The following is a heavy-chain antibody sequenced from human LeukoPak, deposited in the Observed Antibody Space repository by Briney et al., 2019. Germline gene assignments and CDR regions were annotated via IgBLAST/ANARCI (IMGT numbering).Heavy chain of an antibody. J-gene: IGHJ4*02. CDR3: ARSAYYDFWSGGDY. Sequence: GGSLRLSCAASGFTFGSYSMNWVRQAPGKGLEWVSSISSSSSYIYYADSVKGRFTISRDNAKSSLYLQMNSLRAEDTAVYYCARSAYYDFWSGGDYWGQGTLVTVSS. CDR1: GFTFGSYS. V-gene: IGHV3-21*01. D-gene: IGHD3-3*01. CDR2: ISSSSSYI.